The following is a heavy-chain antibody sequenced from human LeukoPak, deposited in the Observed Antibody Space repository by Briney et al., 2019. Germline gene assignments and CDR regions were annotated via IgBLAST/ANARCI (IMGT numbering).Heavy chain of an antibody. J-gene: IGHJ6*03. CDR3: ARQVPSYYYYMDV. Sequence: SETLSLTYTVSGGSISSYYWSWIRQPPGKGLEWIGYIYYSGSTNYNPSLKSRVTISVDTSKNQFSLKLSSVTAADTAVYYCARQVPSYYYYMDVWGKGTTVTVSS. D-gene: IGHD2-2*01. V-gene: IGHV4-59*01. CDR2: IYYSGST. CDR1: GGSISSYY.